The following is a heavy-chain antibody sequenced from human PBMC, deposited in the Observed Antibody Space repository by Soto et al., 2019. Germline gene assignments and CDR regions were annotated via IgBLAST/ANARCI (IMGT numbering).Heavy chain of an antibody. D-gene: IGHD4-17*01. Sequence: SVKVSCKASGGTFSSYPITWVRQAPGQGLEWMGGIIPIFGTANYAQKFQGRVTITADESTSTAYMELRSLTSEDTAVYYCGRGMGDYASGFGYWGQGTLVTVSS. CDR3: GRGMGDYASGFGY. CDR1: GGTFSSYP. J-gene: IGHJ4*02. V-gene: IGHV1-69*13. CDR2: IIPIFGTA.